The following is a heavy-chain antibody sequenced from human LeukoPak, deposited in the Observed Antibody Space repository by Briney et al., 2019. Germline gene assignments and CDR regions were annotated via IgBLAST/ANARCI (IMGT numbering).Heavy chain of an antibody. CDR3: ARDLSAAFDL. CDR2: LVYDARS. V-gene: IGHV3-33*01. CDR1: GFPFSSYG. J-gene: IGHJ4*02. D-gene: IGHD6-19*01. Sequence: GGSLRLSCAASGFPFSSYGMHWVRQAPGKGLEWVARLVYDARSDYANSVKGRFSISRDDSKNTLFLDMSNLRVEDTALYYCARDLSAAFDLWGQGVLVTVSS.